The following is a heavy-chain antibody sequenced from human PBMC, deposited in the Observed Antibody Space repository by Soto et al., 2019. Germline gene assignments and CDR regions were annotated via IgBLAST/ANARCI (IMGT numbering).Heavy chain of an antibody. CDR3: AGDHYSASSVYFVPADL. J-gene: IGHJ5*02. D-gene: IGHD3-22*01. V-gene: IGHV1-18*01. CDR2: ISAYNGNT. CDR1: GYTFTSYG. Sequence: QVQLVQSGAEVKKPGASVKVSCKASGYTFTSYGISWVRQAPGQGLEWMGWISAYNGNTNYAQKLQGRVTMTTDTSTSTAYMELTSLRSDDTAAYYSAGDHYSASSVYFVPADLWGRGTLVTVSS.